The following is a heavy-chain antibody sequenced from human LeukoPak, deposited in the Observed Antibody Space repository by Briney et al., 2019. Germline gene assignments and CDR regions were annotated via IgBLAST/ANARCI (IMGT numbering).Heavy chain of an antibody. CDR1: GITFSSYS. D-gene: IGHD3-16*01. V-gene: IGHV3-21*01. CDR3: VLSGGGTYYYFDY. Sequence: GGSLRLSCAASGITFSSYSMNWVRQAPGKGLEWVSSISSSSSYIYYADSVKGRFTISRDNAKNSLYLQMNSLRAEDTAVYYCVLSGGGTYYYFDYWGQGTLVTVSS. CDR2: ISSSSSYI. J-gene: IGHJ4*02.